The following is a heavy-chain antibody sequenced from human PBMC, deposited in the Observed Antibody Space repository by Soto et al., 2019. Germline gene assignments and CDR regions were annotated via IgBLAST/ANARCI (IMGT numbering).Heavy chain of an antibody. Sequence: GGSLRLSCAASGFTFSSDAMSWVRQAPGKGLEWVSGISYSGGSTYYADSVXGRFXXXRXXSKNTLYLQMNSLRAEDTAVYYCVKPEAAGDNFDYWGQGTLVTVSS. V-gene: IGHV3-23*01. CDR1: GFTFSSDA. D-gene: IGHD6-13*01. J-gene: IGHJ4*02. CDR2: ISYSGGST. CDR3: VKPEAAGDNFDY.